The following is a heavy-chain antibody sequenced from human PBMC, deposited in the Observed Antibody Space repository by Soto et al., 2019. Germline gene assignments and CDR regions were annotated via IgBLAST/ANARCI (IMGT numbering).Heavy chain of an antibody. CDR1: GGSVSSGSYY. CDR3: AREGPLNWGYYYYMDV. CDR2: IYYSGST. Sequence: SETLSLTCTVSGGSVSSGSYYWSWIRQPPGKGLEWIGYIYYSGSTNYNPSLKSRVTISVDTSKNQFSLKLSSVTAADTAVYYCAREGPLNWGYYYYMDVWGKGTTVTVSS. J-gene: IGHJ6*03. D-gene: IGHD7-27*01. V-gene: IGHV4-61*01.